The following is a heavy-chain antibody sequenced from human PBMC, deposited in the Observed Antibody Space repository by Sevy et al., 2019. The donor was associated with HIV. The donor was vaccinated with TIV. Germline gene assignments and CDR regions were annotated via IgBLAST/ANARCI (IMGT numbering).Heavy chain of an antibody. CDR1: GYRFSNNW. V-gene: IGHV5-51*01. J-gene: IGHJ3*01. Sequence: GESLKISCQGSGYRFSNNWVAWVCQKPGKGLEWMGMIYPGNSDTRYSPSFQGQVIISADKSISTAYVQWRGLEASDTGMYYCAGGGHLPLDGFNFWGQGTMVTVSS. CDR3: AGGGHLPLDGFNF. D-gene: IGHD3-16*01. CDR2: IYPGNSDT.